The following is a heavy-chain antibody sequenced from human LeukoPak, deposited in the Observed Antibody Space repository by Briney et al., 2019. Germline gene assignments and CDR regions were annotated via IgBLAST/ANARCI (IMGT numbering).Heavy chain of an antibody. J-gene: IGHJ6*02. CDR2: IWYDGSNK. Sequence: GGSLRLSCAASGFTFSSYGMHWVRQAPGKGLEWVAVIWYDGSNKYYADSVKGRFTISRDNSKNTLYLQMNSLRAEDTAVYYCAKDLILYYDFWSGYSAKPWDGTGYGMDVWGQGTTVTVSS. CDR1: GFTFSSYG. CDR3: AKDLILYYDFWSGYSAKPWDGTGYGMDV. V-gene: IGHV3-30*02. D-gene: IGHD3-3*01.